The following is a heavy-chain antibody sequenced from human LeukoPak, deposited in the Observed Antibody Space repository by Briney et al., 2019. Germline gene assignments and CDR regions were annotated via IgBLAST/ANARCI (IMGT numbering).Heavy chain of an antibody. J-gene: IGHJ4*02. CDR2: IYYSGST. CDR3: ARAHWGDTAMVIGY. CDR1: GGSISSGGYS. D-gene: IGHD5-18*01. Sequence: PSETLSPTCAVSGGSISSGGYSWSWIRQPPGKGLEWIGYIYYSGSTYYNPSLKSRITISVDTSKNQFSLKLSSVTAADTAVYYCARAHWGDTAMVIGYWGQGTLVTVSS. V-gene: IGHV4-30-4*07.